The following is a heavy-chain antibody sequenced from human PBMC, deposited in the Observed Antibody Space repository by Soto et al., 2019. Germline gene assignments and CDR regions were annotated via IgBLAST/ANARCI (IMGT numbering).Heavy chain of an antibody. CDR2: INHSGST. Sequence: QVQLQQWGAGLLKPSETLSLTCAVYGGSFIGYYWSWIRQPPGKGLEWIGEINHSGSTNYNPSLKSRVTISVDTSKNQFSLKLSSVTAADTAVYYCARRQQWLGSKGFDYWGQGTLVTVSS. J-gene: IGHJ4*02. D-gene: IGHD6-19*01. CDR1: GGSFIGYY. CDR3: ARRQQWLGSKGFDY. V-gene: IGHV4-34*01.